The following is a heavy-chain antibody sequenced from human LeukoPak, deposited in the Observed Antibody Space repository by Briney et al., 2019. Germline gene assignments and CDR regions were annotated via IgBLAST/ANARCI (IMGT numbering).Heavy chain of an antibody. Sequence: GASVKVSCKASRYTFTSYYMHWVRQAPGQGLEWMGISNPSGGSTHYPHKFQGRVTMSRDTSTSTVYMELSSPRSEDTAVYYCATEREHVRYFGWSKDAFDIWGQGTMVTVSS. J-gene: IGHJ3*02. CDR1: RYTFTSYY. CDR2: SNPSGGST. CDR3: ATEREHVRYFGWSKDAFDI. D-gene: IGHD3-9*01. V-gene: IGHV1-46*01.